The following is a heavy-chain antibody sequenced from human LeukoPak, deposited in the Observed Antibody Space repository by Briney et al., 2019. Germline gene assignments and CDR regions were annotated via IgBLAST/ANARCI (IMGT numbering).Heavy chain of an antibody. D-gene: IGHD6-13*01. CDR1: GFTFSSYA. J-gene: IGHJ4*02. Sequence: PGGSLRLSCAASGFTFSSYAMSWVRQAPGKGLEWVSAISGSGGSTYYADSVKGRFTISRDNSKNTLYLQMNSLRVEDTAVYYCAKIGYSSSWRTRGFFDYWGQGTLVTVSS. V-gene: IGHV3-23*01. CDR3: AKIGYSSSWRTRGFFDY. CDR2: ISGSGGST.